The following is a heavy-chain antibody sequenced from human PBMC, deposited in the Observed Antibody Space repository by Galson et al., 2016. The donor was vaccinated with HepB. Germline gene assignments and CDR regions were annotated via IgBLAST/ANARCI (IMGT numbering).Heavy chain of an antibody. CDR1: GFSLNFNATG. V-gene: IGHV2-70*04. CDR2: IDWEDET. J-gene: IGHJ6*02. D-gene: IGHD3-10*01. Sequence: PALVKPTQTLTLTCTFSGFSLNFNATGVSWIRQATGKALEWLARIDWEDETFFKMSLKTRLSISKDTSKNQVVLTMTNMDPVDTATYFCAREYSRGGLALDVWGQGTTVTVSS. CDR3: AREYSRGGLALDV.